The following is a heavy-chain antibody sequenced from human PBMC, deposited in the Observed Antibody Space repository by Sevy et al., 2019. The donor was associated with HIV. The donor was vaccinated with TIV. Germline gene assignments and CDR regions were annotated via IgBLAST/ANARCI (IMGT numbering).Heavy chain of an antibody. J-gene: IGHJ6*02. CDR2: IKKDGSGK. D-gene: IGHD2-2*01. V-gene: IGHV3-7*03. Sequence: GGSLRLSCAASGFTFSTYWMSWVRQAPGKGLEWVANIKKDGSGKYYVDSVKGRFTISRDNAKNSLHLQMKSLRAEDTAVYYCARDCSSTSCLWGLDVWGQGTTVTVSS. CDR3: ARDCSSTSCLWGLDV. CDR1: GFTFSTYW.